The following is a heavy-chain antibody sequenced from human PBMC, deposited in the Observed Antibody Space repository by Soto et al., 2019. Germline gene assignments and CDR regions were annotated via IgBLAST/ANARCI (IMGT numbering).Heavy chain of an antibody. CDR1: GGSISSYY. CDR2: IYYSGNT. Sequence: SETLSLTCTVSGGSISSYYWSWIRQPPGKGLEWIGYIYYSGNTNYNPSLKSRVSISVDTSKNQFSLKLSSVTAADTAVYYCAREREEVARYYKGMDVWGQGTTVTVSS. J-gene: IGHJ6*02. D-gene: IGHD2-21*01. CDR3: AREREEVARYYKGMDV. V-gene: IGHV4-59*01.